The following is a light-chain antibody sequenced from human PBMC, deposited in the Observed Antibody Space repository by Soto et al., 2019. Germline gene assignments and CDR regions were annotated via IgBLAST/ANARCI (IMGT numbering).Light chain of an antibody. Sequence: VLTQSPATLSLSPGESATFSCRASQNVGNNLAWYQQKSGQAPRLLIYAASDRATGVPARFSGRMSGTDFTLTISSLEPEDFATYFCQQRSRWPRGTFGRGTKLE. V-gene: IGKV3-11*01. CDR2: AAS. J-gene: IGKJ2*02. CDR3: QQRSRWPRGT. CDR1: QNVGNN.